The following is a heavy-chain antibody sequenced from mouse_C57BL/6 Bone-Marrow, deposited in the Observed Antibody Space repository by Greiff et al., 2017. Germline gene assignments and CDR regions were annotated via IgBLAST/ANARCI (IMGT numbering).Heavy chain of an antibody. V-gene: IGHV14-4*01. CDR3: TTLSTMVTFYAMDY. CDR1: GFNIKDDY. J-gene: IGHJ4*01. D-gene: IGHD2-1*01. Sequence: VHVKQSGAELVRPGASVKLSCTASGFNIKDDYMHWVQQRPEQGLEWLGWIDPENGATEYASKFPGKATITADTSSNTAYLQLSSLTSEDTDVYYCTTLSTMVTFYAMDYWGQGTSVTVSS. CDR2: IDPENGAT.